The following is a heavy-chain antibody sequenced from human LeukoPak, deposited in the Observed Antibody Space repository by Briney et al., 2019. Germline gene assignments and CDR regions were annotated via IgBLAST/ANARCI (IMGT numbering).Heavy chain of an antibody. CDR3: ATGGVHYYDSSADY. CDR1: GFTFSSYW. V-gene: IGHV3-7*01. J-gene: IGHJ4*02. Sequence: GGSLRLSCAASGFTFSSYWISWVRQAPGKGLEWVANIKLDGSEKYYVDSVKGRFTISRDNAKKSLYLQMSSLRGEDTAVYYCATGGVHYYDSSADYWGQGTLVTVSS. CDR2: IKLDGSEK. D-gene: IGHD3-22*01.